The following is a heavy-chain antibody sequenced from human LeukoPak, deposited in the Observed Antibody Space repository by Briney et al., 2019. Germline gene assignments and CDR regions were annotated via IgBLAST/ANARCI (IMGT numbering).Heavy chain of an antibody. Sequence: GGSLRLSCAASGFTFSSYAMHWVRQAPGKGLEWVAVISYDGSNKYYADSVKGRFTISRDNSKNTLYRQMNSLRAEDTAVYYCARDGGGSIWYFAFDIWGQGTMVTVSS. CDR2: ISYDGSNK. CDR1: GFTFSSYA. V-gene: IGHV3-30*04. J-gene: IGHJ3*02. CDR3: ARDGGGSIWYFAFDI. D-gene: IGHD6-13*01.